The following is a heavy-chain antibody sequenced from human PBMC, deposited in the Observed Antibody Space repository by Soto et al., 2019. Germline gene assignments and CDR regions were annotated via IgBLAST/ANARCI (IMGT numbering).Heavy chain of an antibody. CDR2: IIPIFGTA. CDR1: GGTFSSYA. V-gene: IGHV1-69*01. D-gene: IGHD2-2*01. Sequence: QVQLVQSGAEVKKPGSSVKVSCKASGGTFSSYAISWVRQAPGQGLEWLGGIIPIFGTANYAQKFQGRVTITADESTSTAYMELSSLRSEDTAVYYCAREHHQLRPLYYFDYWGQGTLVTVSS. CDR3: AREHHQLRPLYYFDY. J-gene: IGHJ4*02.